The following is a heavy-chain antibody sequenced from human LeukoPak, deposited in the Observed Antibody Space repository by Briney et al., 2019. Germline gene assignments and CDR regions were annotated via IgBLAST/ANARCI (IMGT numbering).Heavy chain of an antibody. CDR2: ISWNSGII. CDR3: TKDSVAMVTTSDY. Sequence: GGSLRLSCAASGFTFSSYSMNWVRQAPGKGLEWVSGISWNSGIIGYADSVKGRFTTSRDNAKNSPYLQMNSLRPEDTALYYCTKDSVAMVTTSDYWGQGTLVTVSS. V-gene: IGHV3-9*01. CDR1: GFTFSSYS. J-gene: IGHJ4*02. D-gene: IGHD5-18*01.